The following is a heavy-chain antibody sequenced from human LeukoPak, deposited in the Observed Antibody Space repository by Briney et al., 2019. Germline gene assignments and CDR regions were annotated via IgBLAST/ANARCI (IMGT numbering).Heavy chain of an antibody. CDR3: ARDRYRSGCMDV. CDR2: MYADGST. J-gene: IGHJ6*02. D-gene: IGHD6-19*01. Sequence: GGSLRLSCAASGLTVGINYMSWVRQAPGEGLEWVSFMYADGSTDYADSVKGRFTISRDNSKNTLYLQMNTLRAEDTAIYYCARDRYRSGCMDVWGQGTTVTVS. V-gene: IGHV3-53*01. CDR1: GLTVGINY.